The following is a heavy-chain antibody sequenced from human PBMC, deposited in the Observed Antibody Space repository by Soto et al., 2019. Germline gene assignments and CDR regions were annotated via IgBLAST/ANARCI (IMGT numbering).Heavy chain of an antibody. CDR2: INHSGST. CDR1: GGSFSGYY. Sequence: PSETLSLTCAVYGGSFSGYYWSWIRQPPGKGLEWIGEINHSGSTNYNPSIKSRVTISVDTSKNQFSLKLSSVTAADTAVYYCARRPTAMVLYYYYYGMDVWGQGTTVTVSS. V-gene: IGHV4-34*01. J-gene: IGHJ6*02. D-gene: IGHD5-18*01. CDR3: ARRPTAMVLYYYYYGMDV.